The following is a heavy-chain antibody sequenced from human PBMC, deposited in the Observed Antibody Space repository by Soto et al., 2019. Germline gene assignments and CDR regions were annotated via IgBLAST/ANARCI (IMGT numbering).Heavy chain of an antibody. CDR2: INPSGGST. CDR3: ARDLPTVTTDPDAFDI. J-gene: IGHJ3*02. CDR1: GYTFTSYY. Sequence: GASVKVSCKASGYTFTSYYMHWVRQAPGQGLEWMGIINPSGGSTSYAQKFQGRVTMTRDTSTSTVYMELSSLRSEDTAVYYCARDLPTVTTDPDAFDIWGQGTMVTVSS. V-gene: IGHV1-46*03. D-gene: IGHD4-4*01.